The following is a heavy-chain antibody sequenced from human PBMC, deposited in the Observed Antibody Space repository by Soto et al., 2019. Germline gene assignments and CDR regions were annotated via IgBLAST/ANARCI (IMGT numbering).Heavy chain of an antibody. CDR2: ISGSGSST. J-gene: IGHJ4*02. Sequence: EVQLLESGGGLVEPGGSRRLSCAASGFTFSSYTMSWVRQAPGKGLEWVSTISGSGSSTYSADSVKGRFTISRDNSKNPLYLQMNSLRVEDTAIYYCAKAWGIDYWGQGPLVTVSS. CDR1: GFTFSSYT. CDR3: AKAWGIDY. V-gene: IGHV3-23*01. D-gene: IGHD7-27*01.